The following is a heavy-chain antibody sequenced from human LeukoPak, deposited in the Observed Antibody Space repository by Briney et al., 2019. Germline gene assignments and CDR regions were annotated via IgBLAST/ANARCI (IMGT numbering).Heavy chain of an antibody. J-gene: IGHJ3*02. CDR2: ISSSSSTI. D-gene: IGHD2-21*02. V-gene: IGHV3-48*02. CDR3: ARDLTLTATAHDAFDI. Sequence: GGSLRLSCAASGLXFSSYSMNWVRQAPGKGLEWVSYISSSSSTIYYADSVKGRFTISRDNAKNSLYLQMNSLRDEDTAVYYCARDLTLTATAHDAFDIWGQGTMVTVSS. CDR1: GLXFSSYS.